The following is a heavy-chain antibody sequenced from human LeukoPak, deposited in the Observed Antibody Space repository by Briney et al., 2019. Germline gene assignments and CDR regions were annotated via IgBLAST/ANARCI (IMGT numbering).Heavy chain of an antibody. CDR2: IIPIFGTA. J-gene: IGHJ4*02. Sequence: KVSCKASGGTFSSYAISWVRQAPGQGLEWMGGIIPIFGTANYAQKFQGRVTITTDESTSTAYMELSSLRSEDTAVYYCARTKYYYDSSGYPSNYDYWGQGTLVTVSS. D-gene: IGHD3-22*01. CDR1: GGTFSSYA. CDR3: ARTKYYYDSSGYPSNYDY. V-gene: IGHV1-69*05.